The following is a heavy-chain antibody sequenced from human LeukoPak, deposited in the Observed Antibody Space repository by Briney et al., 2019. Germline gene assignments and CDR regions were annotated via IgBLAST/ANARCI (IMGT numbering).Heavy chain of an antibody. CDR2: ISYDGSNK. D-gene: IGHD3-16*01. CDR1: GFTFSSYA. V-gene: IGHV3-30*04. J-gene: IGHJ4*02. CDR3: ARGSLGYSRIRYFDY. Sequence: GGSLRLSCAASGFTFSSYAMHWVRQAPGKGLEWVAVISYDGSNKYYADSVKGQFTIPRDNAKNSLYLQMNSLRAEDTAVYYCARGSLGYSRIRYFDYWGQGTLVTVSS.